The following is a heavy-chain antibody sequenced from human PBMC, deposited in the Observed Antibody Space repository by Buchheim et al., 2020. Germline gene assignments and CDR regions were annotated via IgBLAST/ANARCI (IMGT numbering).Heavy chain of an antibody. CDR2: ISASGGAT. CDR3: AKVARWFDY. Sequence: EVQLLVSGGGLVQPGGSLRISCAVSGFTFSSYGMTWVRKAPGKGLEWVSGISASGGATYQADSVKGRFTISRDNSKNTLYLQMNSLRAEDTALYYCAKVARWFDYWGQGTL. J-gene: IGHJ5*01. V-gene: IGHV3-23*01. CDR1: GFTFSSYG.